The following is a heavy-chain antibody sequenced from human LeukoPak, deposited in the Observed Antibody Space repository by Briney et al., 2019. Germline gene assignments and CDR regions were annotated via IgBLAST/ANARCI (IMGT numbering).Heavy chain of an antibody. D-gene: IGHD5-12*01. Sequence: SETLSLTCAVYGGSFSGYYWSWIRQPPGKGLEWIGEINHSGSTNYNPSLKSRVTISVDTSKNQFSLKLSSVTAADTAVYYCARVRLRLGVFDYWGQGTLVTVSS. CDR1: GGSFSGYY. CDR3: ARVRLRLGVFDY. J-gene: IGHJ4*02. V-gene: IGHV4-34*01. CDR2: INHSGST.